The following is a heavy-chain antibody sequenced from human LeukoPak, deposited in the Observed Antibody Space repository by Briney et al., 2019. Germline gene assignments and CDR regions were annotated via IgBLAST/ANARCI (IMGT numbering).Heavy chain of an antibody. J-gene: IGHJ4*02. CDR1: GFTFSSYG. V-gene: IGHV3-30*18. D-gene: IGHD3-10*01. CDR2: ISYDGSNK. CDR3: AKDRNRGVTTYYFDY. Sequence: GGSLRLSCAASGFTFSSYGMHWVRQAPGKGLEWVAVISYDGSNKYYADSVKGRFTISRDNSKNTLYLQMNSLRAEDTAVYYCAKDRNRGVTTYYFDYWGQGTLVTVFS.